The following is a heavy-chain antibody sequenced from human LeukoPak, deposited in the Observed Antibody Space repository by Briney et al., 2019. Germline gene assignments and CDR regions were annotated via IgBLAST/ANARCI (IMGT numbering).Heavy chain of an antibody. D-gene: IGHD5-24*01. CDR2: IYPGDSDT. J-gene: IGHJ4*02. CDR3: ASRKKGMATAGFDY. Sequence: GESLRISCKGSGYTFTNSWIAWVRQKPGKGLEWMGIIYPGDSDTRYSPSFQGQVTISAEKSISTAYLQWSSLKASDTALYYCASRKKGMATAGFDYWGQGTLVTVSS. CDR1: GYTFTNSW. V-gene: IGHV5-51*01.